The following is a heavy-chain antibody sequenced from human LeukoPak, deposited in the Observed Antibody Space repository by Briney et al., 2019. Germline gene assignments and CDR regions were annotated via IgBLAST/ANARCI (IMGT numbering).Heavy chain of an antibody. CDR2: INHDGSST. J-gene: IGHJ4*02. CDR1: GFTFTTFW. CDR3: VRDWGYDSSGYWQKYFDT. D-gene: IGHD3-22*01. Sequence: PGGSLRLSYATSGFTFTTFWMHWVRQAPGKGLVWVSRINHDGSSTNYADSVKGRFTISRDNAKNTVYLQMNSLRAEDTAVYYCVRDWGYDSSGYWQKYFDTWGQGTLVTVSS. V-gene: IGHV3-74*01.